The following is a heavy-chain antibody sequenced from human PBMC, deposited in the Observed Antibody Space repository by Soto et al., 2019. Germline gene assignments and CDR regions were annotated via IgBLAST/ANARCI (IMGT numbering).Heavy chain of an antibody. J-gene: IGHJ4*02. CDR2: INHSGRT. Sequence: QVQLQQWGAGLLKPSETLSLTCAVYGGSFSGYYWSWIRQPPGKGLEWIGEINHSGRTNYNPSLKSRVTISVDTSKNQFSLKLSSVTAADTAVYYCARGGENIVVVPAATKTYYFDYWGQGTLVTVSS. D-gene: IGHD2-2*01. V-gene: IGHV4-34*01. CDR1: GGSFSGYY. CDR3: ARGGENIVVVPAATKTYYFDY.